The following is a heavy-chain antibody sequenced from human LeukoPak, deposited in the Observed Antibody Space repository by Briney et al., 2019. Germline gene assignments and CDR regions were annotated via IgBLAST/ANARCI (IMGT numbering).Heavy chain of an antibody. J-gene: IGHJ3*02. D-gene: IGHD6-19*01. V-gene: IGHV3-74*01. CDR2: INSDGSST. CDR3: ARRGAVANAFDI. Sequence: PGGSLGLSCAASGFTFSSYWMEWVRQAPGKGLVWVSRINSDGSSTSYADSVKGRFTISRDNAKNTLYLQMNSLRAEDTAVYYCARRGAVANAFDIWGQGTMVTVSS. CDR1: GFTFSSYW.